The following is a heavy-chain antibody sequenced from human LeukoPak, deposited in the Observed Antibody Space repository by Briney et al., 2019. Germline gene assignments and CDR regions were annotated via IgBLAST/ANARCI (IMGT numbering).Heavy chain of an antibody. J-gene: IGHJ4*02. CDR1: GFTFSNYA. V-gene: IGHV3-23*01. CDR3: AKEPFRGGGYNLDY. Sequence: HSGGSLRLSCAASGFTFSNYAMTWVRQAPGKGPEWVPSMTNSGRSTYYADSVKGRFTISRDNSKNMLYLQMNSLRTEDTAVYYCAKEPFRGGGYNLDYWGQGTLVTVSS. CDR2: MTNSGRST. D-gene: IGHD5-24*01.